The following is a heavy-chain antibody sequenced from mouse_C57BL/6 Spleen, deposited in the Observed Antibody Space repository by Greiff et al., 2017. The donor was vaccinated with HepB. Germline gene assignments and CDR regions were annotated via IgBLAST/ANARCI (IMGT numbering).Heavy chain of an antibody. V-gene: IGHV1-69*01. CDR2: IDPSDSYT. CDR3: ARSAGSSYDAMDY. D-gene: IGHD1-1*01. J-gene: IGHJ4*01. Sequence: VQLQQPGAELVMPGASVKLSCKASGYTFTSYWMHWVKQRPGQGLEWIGEIDPSDSYTNYNQKFKGKSTLTVDKSSSTAYMQLSSLTSEDSAVYYGARSAGSSYDAMDYWGQGTSVTVSS. CDR1: GYTFTSYW.